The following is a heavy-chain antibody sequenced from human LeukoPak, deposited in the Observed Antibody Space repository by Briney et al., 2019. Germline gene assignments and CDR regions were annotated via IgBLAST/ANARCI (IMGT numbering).Heavy chain of an antibody. V-gene: IGHV3-66*04. CDR1: GFTVSSNY. J-gene: IGHJ4*02. D-gene: IGHD6-13*01. Sequence: QTGGSLRLSCAASGFTVSSNYMSWVRQAPGKGLEWVSVIYSGGSTYYADSVKGRFTISRDNSKNTLYLQMNSLRAEDTAVYYCARQGYSSSWTHTPLDYWGQGTLVTVSS. CDR3: ARQGYSSSWTHTPLDY. CDR2: IYSGGST.